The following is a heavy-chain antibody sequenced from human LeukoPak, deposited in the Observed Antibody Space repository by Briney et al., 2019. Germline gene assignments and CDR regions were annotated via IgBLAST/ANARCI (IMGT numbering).Heavy chain of an antibody. D-gene: IGHD5-18*01. CDR3: ARESLSYGYGDAFDI. CDR2: ISSDSSTI. V-gene: IGHV3-48*01. Sequence: GGSLRLSCAASGFTFNSYNMNWVRQAPGKGLEWVSYISSDSSTIFYADSVKGRFTISRDDSKNTLYLQMNSLRAEDTAVYYCARESLSYGYGDAFDIWGQGTMVTVSS. CDR1: GFTFNSYN. J-gene: IGHJ3*02.